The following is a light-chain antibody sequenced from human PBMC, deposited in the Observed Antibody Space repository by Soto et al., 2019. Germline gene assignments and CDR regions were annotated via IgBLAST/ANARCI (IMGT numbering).Light chain of an antibody. CDR1: SSNIGNNY. CDR2: END. J-gene: IGLJ1*01. CDR3: AAWDTSLSAYV. Sequence: QAVVTQPPSVSAAPGQRVAISCSGSSSNIGNNYVSWYQQLPGTAPKLLMYENDERPSGIPDRFSGSKSGTSATLGITGLQTGDEASYYCAAWDTSLSAYVFGTGTKLTVL. V-gene: IGLV1-51*02.